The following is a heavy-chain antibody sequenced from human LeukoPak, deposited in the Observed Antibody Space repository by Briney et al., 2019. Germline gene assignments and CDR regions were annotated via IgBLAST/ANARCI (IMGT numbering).Heavy chain of an antibody. D-gene: IGHD3-3*01. CDR2: FDPEDGET. CDR3: ARGLEWLTRRHTWFDP. V-gene: IGHV1-24*01. J-gene: IGHJ5*02. CDR1: GYILTELS. Sequence: ASVKVSCKVSGYILTELSMHWVRQAPGKGLEWMGGFDPEDGETIYAQKFQGRITMTEDTSTSTAYMELRSLRSDDTAVYYCARGLEWLTRRHTWFDPWGQGTLVTVSS.